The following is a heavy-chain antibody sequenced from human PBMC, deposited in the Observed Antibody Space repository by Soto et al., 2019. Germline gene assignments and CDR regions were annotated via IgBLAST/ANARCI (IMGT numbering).Heavy chain of an antibody. CDR3: ARGRSDPRYYYYYMDV. CDR2: IKQDGSEK. D-gene: IGHD3-3*01. J-gene: IGHJ6*03. V-gene: IGHV3-7*01. Sequence: GGSLRLSCAASGFTFSSYWMSWVRQAPGKGLEWVANIKQDGSEKYYVDSVKGRLTISRDNAKNSPYLQMNSLRAEDTAVYYCARGRSDPRYYYYYMDVWGKGTTVTVSS. CDR1: GFTFSSYW.